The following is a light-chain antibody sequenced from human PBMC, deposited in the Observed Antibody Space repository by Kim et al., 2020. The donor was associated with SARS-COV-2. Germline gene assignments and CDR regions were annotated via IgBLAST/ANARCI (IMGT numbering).Light chain of an antibody. J-gene: IGKJ2*02. CDR2: AAS. CDR1: QSISSY. V-gene: IGKV1-39*01. Sequence: DIQMTQSPSSLSASVGDRVTITCRASQSISSYLNWYQQKPGKAPKLLIYAASNLQSGVPSGFSGSGSGTDFTLTISSLQPEHSATYYCQQSYSTPRTFGQGTKLEIK. CDR3: QQSYSTPRT.